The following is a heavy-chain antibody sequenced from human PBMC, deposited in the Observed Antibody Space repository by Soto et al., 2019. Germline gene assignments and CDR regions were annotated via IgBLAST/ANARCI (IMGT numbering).Heavy chain of an antibody. V-gene: IGHV3-23*01. CDR3: AKNYFFDS. CDR2: ISVSGSP. Sequence: VGSLRLSCAASGFTFSTYAMSWVRQGPGKGLEWVSSISVSGSPYYADPVKGRFTVSRDNSKDTLYLQMNSLTAEDTAVYFCAKNYFFDSWGPGTLVTVS. CDR1: GFTFSTYA. J-gene: IGHJ4*02.